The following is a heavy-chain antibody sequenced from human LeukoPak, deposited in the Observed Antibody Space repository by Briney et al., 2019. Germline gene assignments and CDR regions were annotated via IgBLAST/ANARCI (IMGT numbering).Heavy chain of an antibody. Sequence: GGSLRLSCAASGFTFSSYGMHWVRQAPGKGLEWVAFIWYDGSNKYYADSVKSRFTISRDNSKNTLYLQMNSLRAEDTAVYYCAKIGIGYCSGGSCYPFDYWGQGTLVTVSS. V-gene: IGHV3-30*02. CDR1: GFTFSSYG. J-gene: IGHJ4*02. CDR2: IWYDGSNK. CDR3: AKIGIGYCSGGSCYPFDY. D-gene: IGHD2-15*01.